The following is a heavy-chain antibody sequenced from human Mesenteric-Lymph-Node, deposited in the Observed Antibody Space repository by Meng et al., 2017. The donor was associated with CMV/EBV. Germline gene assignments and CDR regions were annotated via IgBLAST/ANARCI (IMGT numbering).Heavy chain of an antibody. J-gene: IGHJ4*02. Sequence: GESLKISCAASGFTVSSNYMSWVRQAPGKGLEWVSVIYSGGSTYYADSVKGRFTISRDNSKNTLYLQMNSLRAEDTAVYYCAKELTTGSFFDYWGQGTLVTVSS. D-gene: IGHD4/OR15-4a*01. CDR3: AKELTTGSFFDY. CDR2: IYSGGST. V-gene: IGHV3-53*01. CDR1: GFTVSSNY.